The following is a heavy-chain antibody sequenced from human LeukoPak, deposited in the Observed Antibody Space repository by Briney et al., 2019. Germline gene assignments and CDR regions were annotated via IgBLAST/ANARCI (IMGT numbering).Heavy chain of an antibody. V-gene: IGHV3-7*01. CDR2: IKQDGSEK. D-gene: IGHD1-26*01. Sequence: GGSLRLSCAASGFTFSSYWMSWVRQAPGKGLEWVANIKQDGSEKYYVDSVKGRFTISRDNAKSSLYLQMNSLRAEDTAVYYCARDLGPLVGATTPDFGDYWGQGTLVTVSS. CDR3: ARDLGPLVGATTPDFGDY. J-gene: IGHJ4*02. CDR1: GFTFSSYW.